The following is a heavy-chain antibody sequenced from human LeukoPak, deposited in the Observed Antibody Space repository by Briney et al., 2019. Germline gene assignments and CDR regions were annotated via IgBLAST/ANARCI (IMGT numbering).Heavy chain of an antibody. CDR1: GFAFSSYS. D-gene: IGHD3-10*01. CDR3: ARIPVWGASMDV. V-gene: IGHV3-21*01. J-gene: IGHJ6*02. Sequence: GGSLRLSCAASGFAFSSYSMNWVRQAPGKGLEWVSSISGTSSYIYYAESMKGRFIISRDNAKGSLYLQMNSLRAEDTAVYYCARIPVWGASMDVWGQGATVTVSS. CDR2: ISGTSSYI.